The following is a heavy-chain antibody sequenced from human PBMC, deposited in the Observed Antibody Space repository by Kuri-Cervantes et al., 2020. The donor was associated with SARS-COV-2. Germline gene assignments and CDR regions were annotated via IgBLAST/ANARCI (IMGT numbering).Heavy chain of an antibody. CDR1: GFTFSGYS. D-gene: IGHD7-27*01. J-gene: IGHJ4*02. V-gene: IGHV3-21*01. Sequence: GESLKISCAASGFTFSGYSMNWIRQAPGKGLEWVASIDSSSYYIYHADSVKGRLTISIDNAKTSLYLQMNSLKPEDTAVYYCAREEGGELGEAFDYWGQGTLVTVSS. CDR2: IDSSSYYI. CDR3: AREEGGELGEAFDY.